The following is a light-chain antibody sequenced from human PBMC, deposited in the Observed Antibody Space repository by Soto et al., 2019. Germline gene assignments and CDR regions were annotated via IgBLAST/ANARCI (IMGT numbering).Light chain of an antibody. CDR3: QNYNSAPFT. CDR2: DAS. Sequence: DIQMTQSPSSLSASVGDRVTITCRASQGITNYLAWYQQQPGRVPRLLIYDASTLQSGVPSRFSGSGSGTDFTLTISNLQPEDVATYYCQNYNSAPFTFGPGTKVNIK. CDR1: QGITNY. J-gene: IGKJ3*01. V-gene: IGKV1-27*01.